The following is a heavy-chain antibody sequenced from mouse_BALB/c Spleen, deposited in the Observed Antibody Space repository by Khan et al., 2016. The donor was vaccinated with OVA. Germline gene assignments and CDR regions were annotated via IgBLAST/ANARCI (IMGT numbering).Heavy chain of an antibody. CDR1: GYTFTDFL. D-gene: IGHD3-2*02. Sequence: QIQLVQSGPELVKPGASVKMSCKASGYTFTDFLISWLKQRPGQGLEWIGEIYPGSGYTYYNEKFKGKATLTSDKSSNTAHMQLSSLTSEDSAVYFCARAGYGGFAYWGQGTLVTVSA. J-gene: IGHJ3*01. V-gene: IGHV1-77*01. CDR3: ARAGYGGFAY. CDR2: IYPGSGYT.